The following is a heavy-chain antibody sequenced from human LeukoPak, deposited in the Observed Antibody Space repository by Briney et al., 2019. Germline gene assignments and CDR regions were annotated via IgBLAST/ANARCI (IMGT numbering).Heavy chain of an antibody. Sequence: GGSLRLSCAATGFTFSNYAMSWVRQAPGKGLEWVSSISDSGGKTYYADSVKGRFAISRGNSKNTLYLQMDSLRAEDTAVYYCTKGRLVLDYWGQGTLVTVSS. CDR3: TKGRLVLDY. D-gene: IGHD6-6*01. CDR1: GFTFSNYA. V-gene: IGHV3-23*01. CDR2: ISDSGGKT. J-gene: IGHJ4*02.